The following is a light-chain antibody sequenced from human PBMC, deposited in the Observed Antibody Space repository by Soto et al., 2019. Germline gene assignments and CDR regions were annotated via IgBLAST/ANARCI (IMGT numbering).Light chain of an antibody. Sequence: QSALTQPASVSGSPGQSITISCTGTTTDIGAYNYVSWYQQHPGKAPKLMIYDVTNRPSGVSDRFSGSKSGSTASLTISGLQAEDEADYYCTSYTTSSTQVFGGGTKVTVL. V-gene: IGLV2-14*03. CDR2: DVT. CDR3: TSYTTSSTQV. CDR1: TTDIGAYNY. J-gene: IGLJ2*01.